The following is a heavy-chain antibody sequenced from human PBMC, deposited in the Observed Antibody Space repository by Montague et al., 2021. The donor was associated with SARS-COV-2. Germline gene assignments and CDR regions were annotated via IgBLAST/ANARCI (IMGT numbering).Heavy chain of an antibody. D-gene: IGHD4-17*01. CDR2: ISHRGVP. V-gene: IGHV4-38-2*02. J-gene: IGHJ5*02. CDR1: GYSISRAYY. Sequence: SETLSLSCSVSGYSISRAYYWVWIRQPPGKGLEYIAGISHRGVPYYSPSLKSRVTISMDTSRNLFSLKVASVTAADTAVYYCARDGGTVTTFLGVGYVRGGLNWFDPWGQGTLVTVSS. CDR3: ARDGGTVTTFLGVGYVRGGLNWFDP.